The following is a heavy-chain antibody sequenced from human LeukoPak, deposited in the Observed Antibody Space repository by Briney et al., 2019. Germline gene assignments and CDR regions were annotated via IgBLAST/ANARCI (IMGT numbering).Heavy chain of an antibody. V-gene: IGHV3-11*06. D-gene: IGHD2-15*01. J-gene: IGHJ2*01. Sequence: GRFTISRDNAKNSLYLHMNSLRVEDTAVYYCARVGYCSHGSCLRLDWYFDLWGRGTLVTVSS. CDR3: ARVGYCSHGSCLRLDWYFDL.